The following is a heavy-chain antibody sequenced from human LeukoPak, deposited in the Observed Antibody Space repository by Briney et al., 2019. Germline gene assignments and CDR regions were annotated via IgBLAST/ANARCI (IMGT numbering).Heavy chain of an antibody. CDR2: ISYDGTKK. D-gene: IGHD3-3*01. CDR1: GFTFSSYG. Sequence: GGSLRLSCAASGFTFSSYGMHWVRQAPGKGLQWVAMISYDGTKKYFADSVKGRFTISRDNSKNTLYLHMNSLRTEDTAVYCCAKNHHRSNLFGVVTGNYDYWGQGTLVTVSS. V-gene: IGHV3-30*18. J-gene: IGHJ4*02. CDR3: AKNHHRSNLFGVVTGNYDY.